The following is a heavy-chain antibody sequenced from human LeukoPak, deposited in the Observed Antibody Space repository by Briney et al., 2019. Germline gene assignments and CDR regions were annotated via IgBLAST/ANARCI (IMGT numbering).Heavy chain of an antibody. CDR1: GGSIGSHY. Sequence: PSETLSSTCTVTGGSIGSHYWSWIRQPPGKGLEWIGYVYYSGTTNYNPSLKSRVTISVDTSKNQFSLKLSSVTAADTAVYYCARDYYDSRGEAFDIWGLGTMVTVSS. V-gene: IGHV4-59*11. J-gene: IGHJ3*02. CDR2: VYYSGTT. D-gene: IGHD3-22*01. CDR3: ARDYYDSRGEAFDI.